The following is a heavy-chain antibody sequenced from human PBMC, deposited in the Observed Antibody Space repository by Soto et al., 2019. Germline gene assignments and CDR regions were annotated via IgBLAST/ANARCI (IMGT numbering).Heavy chain of an antibody. CDR1: GGSISSGGYY. Sequence: SETLSLTCTVSGGSISSGGYYWSWIRQHPGKGLEWIGYIYYSGSTYYNPSLKSRVTISVDTSKNQFSLKLSSVTAADTAVYYCAREVDSSGYYMDLWGQGTLVTVPQ. J-gene: IGHJ4*02. CDR2: IYYSGST. D-gene: IGHD3-22*01. CDR3: AREVDSSGYYMDL. V-gene: IGHV4-31*03.